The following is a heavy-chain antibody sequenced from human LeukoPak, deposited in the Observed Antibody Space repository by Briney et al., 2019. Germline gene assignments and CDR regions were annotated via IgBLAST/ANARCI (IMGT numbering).Heavy chain of an antibody. V-gene: IGHV4-59*01. J-gene: IGHJ3*02. CDR3: ARVPVYCSSTSCSPDAFDI. CDR1: GGSFSGYY. D-gene: IGHD2-2*01. Sequence: PSETLSLTCAVYGGSFSGYYWSWIRQPPGKGLEWIGYIYYSGSTNYNPSLKSRVTISVDTSKNQFSLKLSSVTAADTAVYYCARVPVYCSSTSCSPDAFDIWGQGTMVTVSS. CDR2: IYYSGST.